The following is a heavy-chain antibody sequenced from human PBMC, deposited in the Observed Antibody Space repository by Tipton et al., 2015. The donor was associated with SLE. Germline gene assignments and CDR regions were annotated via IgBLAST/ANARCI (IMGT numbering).Heavy chain of an antibody. CDR2: IYFSGAT. V-gene: IGHV4-59*12. CDR3: ARVIATFDY. Sequence: TLSLTCTVSGGSISSYYWSWIRQPPGKGLEWIGDIYFSGATNYNPSLKSRVTISVDTSKNQFSLKLSSVTAADTAVYYCARVIATFDYWGQGTLVTVSS. CDR1: GGSISSYY. J-gene: IGHJ4*02. D-gene: IGHD1-26*01.